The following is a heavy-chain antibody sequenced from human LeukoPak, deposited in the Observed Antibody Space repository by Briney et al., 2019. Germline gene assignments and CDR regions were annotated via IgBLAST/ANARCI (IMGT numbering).Heavy chain of an antibody. CDR2: INPNSGGT. Sequence: ASVKVSCKASGYTFTSYGISWVRQAPGQGLEWMGWINPNSGGTNYAQKFQGRVTMTGDTSISTAYMELSRLRSDDTAVYYCARGSSGGSSDYWGQGTLVTVSS. CDR3: ARGSSGGSSDY. J-gene: IGHJ4*02. CDR1: GYTFTSYG. D-gene: IGHD3-22*01. V-gene: IGHV1-2*02.